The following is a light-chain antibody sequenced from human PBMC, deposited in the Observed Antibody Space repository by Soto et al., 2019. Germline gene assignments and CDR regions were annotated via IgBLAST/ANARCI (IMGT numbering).Light chain of an antibody. CDR2: TAS. V-gene: IGKV1-5*01. J-gene: IGKJ1*01. CDR1: QSISTY. CDR3: QQYNSYRT. Sequence: DIQMTQSPSSLSASVGDRVTLTCRASQSISTYLNWYQQKPGKAPDLLIYTASNLESGVPSRFSGSGSGTEFTLTISSLQPDDYATYYCQQYNSYRTFGQGTKVDIK.